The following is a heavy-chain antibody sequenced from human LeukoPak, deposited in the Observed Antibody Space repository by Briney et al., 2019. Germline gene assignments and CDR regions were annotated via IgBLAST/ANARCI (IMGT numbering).Heavy chain of an antibody. V-gene: IGHV4-34*01. CDR2: INHSVST. Sequence: SYTLSLTRAVYGGSFSGYYWSWLRQPPPKGREWIGEINHSVSTNYNPSLNSRDTISVDTSKNHFSLQLSSVSASHTPVYYCARRAPEGHDGRWFLPFAYWGEGTRVTVSS. CDR3: ARRAPEGHDGRWFLPFAY. D-gene: IGHD1-1*01. CDR1: GGSFSGYY. J-gene: IGHJ4*02.